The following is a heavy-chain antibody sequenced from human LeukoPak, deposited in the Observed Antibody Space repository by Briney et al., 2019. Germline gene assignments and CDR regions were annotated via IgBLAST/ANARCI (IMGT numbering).Heavy chain of an antibody. Sequence: SETLSLTCTVSGGSISSSSYYWGWTRQPPGKGLEWIGSIYYSGSTHYNPSLKSRVTISVDTSKNQFSLKLSSVTAADTAVYYCARDAGSSGYYPINYFDYWGQGTLVTVSS. CDR1: GGSISSSSYY. V-gene: IGHV4-39*07. CDR2: IYYSGST. J-gene: IGHJ4*02. D-gene: IGHD3-22*01. CDR3: ARDAGSSGYYPINYFDY.